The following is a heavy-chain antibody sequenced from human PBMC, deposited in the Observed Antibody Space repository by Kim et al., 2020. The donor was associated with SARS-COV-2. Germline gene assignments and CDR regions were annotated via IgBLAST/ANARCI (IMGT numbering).Heavy chain of an antibody. D-gene: IGHD5-12*01. Sequence: SETLSLTCAVYGGSFSGYYWSWIRQPPGKGLEWIGEINHSGSTNYNPSLKSRVTISVDTSKNQFSLKLSPVTAADTAVYYCSIGYSGYFFGNWFDPWGQGTLVTVSS. CDR3: SIGYSGYFFGNWFDP. CDR1: GGSFSGYY. CDR2: INHSGST. V-gene: IGHV4-34*01. J-gene: IGHJ5*02.